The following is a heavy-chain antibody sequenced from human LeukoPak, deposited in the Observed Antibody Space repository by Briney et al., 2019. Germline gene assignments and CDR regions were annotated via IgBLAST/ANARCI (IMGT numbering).Heavy chain of an antibody. Sequence: PSETLSLTRTVSGGSISSYYCSWIRQPPGKGLEWIGYIYYSGSTNYNPSLKSRVTISVDTSKNQFSLKLSSVTAADTAVYYCARHLPGPYGSGSYSSGFDYWGQGTLVTVSS. V-gene: IGHV4-59*08. J-gene: IGHJ4*02. CDR3: ARHLPGPYGSGSYSSGFDY. CDR2: IYYSGST. D-gene: IGHD3-10*01. CDR1: GGSISSYY.